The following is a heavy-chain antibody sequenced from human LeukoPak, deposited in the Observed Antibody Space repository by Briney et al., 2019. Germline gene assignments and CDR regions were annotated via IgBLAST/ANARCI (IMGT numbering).Heavy chain of an antibody. CDR2: ITGTSAGT. Sequence: GGSLRLSCAASGFTFSSYAISWFRQAPGKGLEWVSSITGTSAGTYYTYSVKGRFTISRDNSKNTLYLQMNSLRAEDTAVYFCARERLERHFSFDYWGQGTLVTVSS. CDR3: ARERLERHFSFDY. J-gene: IGHJ4*02. CDR1: GFTFSSYA. V-gene: IGHV3-23*01. D-gene: IGHD1-1*01.